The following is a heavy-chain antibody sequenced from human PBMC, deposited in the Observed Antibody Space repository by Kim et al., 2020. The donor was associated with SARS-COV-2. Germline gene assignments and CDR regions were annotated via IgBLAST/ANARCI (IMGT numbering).Heavy chain of an antibody. V-gene: IGHV3-74*01. Sequence: DTVKGRLTTSRDNAKNTLYLQRDSLTVEDTAVYYCARERGFQFGEFGSLDIWGRGTMVTVSS. D-gene: IGHD3-10*01. CDR3: ARERGFQFGEFGSLDI. J-gene: IGHJ3*02.